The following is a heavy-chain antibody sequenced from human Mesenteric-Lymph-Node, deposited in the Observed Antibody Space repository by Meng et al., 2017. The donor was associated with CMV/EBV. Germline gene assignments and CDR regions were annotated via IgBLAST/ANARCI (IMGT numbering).Heavy chain of an antibody. CDR2: IMWNGGSA. CDR1: GFTFGDYG. Sequence: GGSLRLSCAASGFTFGDYGMNWVRQVPGKGLEWVSGIMWNGGSADYADSVEGRFTISRDNANNSLYLQMNSLRGEDTGMYYCVRDRWLVSDNWGQGALVTVSS. V-gene: IGHV3-20*04. CDR3: VRDRWLVSDN. D-gene: IGHD6-19*01. J-gene: IGHJ4*02.